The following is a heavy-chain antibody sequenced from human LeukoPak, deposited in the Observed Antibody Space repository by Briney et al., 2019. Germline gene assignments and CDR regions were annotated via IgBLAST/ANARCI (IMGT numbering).Heavy chain of an antibody. V-gene: IGHV6-1*01. J-gene: IGHJ4*02. Sequence: SQTLSLTCAISGDSVSSNGASWNWIRQSPSRDLEWLGRTYYRSQQWHSDYAPSVKGRITLNPDTSKNQFSLQLNSVTPEDTALYYCGRETDFGVVTNWGQGTLVTVSS. D-gene: IGHD3-3*01. CDR3: GRETDFGVVTN. CDR2: TYYRSQQWHS. CDR1: GDSVSSNGAS.